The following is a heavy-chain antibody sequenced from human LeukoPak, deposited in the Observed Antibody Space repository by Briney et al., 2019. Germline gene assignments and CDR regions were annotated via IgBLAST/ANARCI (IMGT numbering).Heavy chain of an antibody. V-gene: IGHV3-64*01. Sequence: GGSLRLSCPASGFTFSSYAMHWVRQAPGKGLEYVSAISSNGGSTYYANSVKGRFTISRDNSKNTLYLQMGSLRAEDMAVYYCARDNGCSGGSCYATNFDYWGQGTLVTVSS. CDR3: ARDNGCSGGSCYATNFDY. D-gene: IGHD2-15*01. J-gene: IGHJ4*02. CDR1: GFTFSSYA. CDR2: ISSNGGST.